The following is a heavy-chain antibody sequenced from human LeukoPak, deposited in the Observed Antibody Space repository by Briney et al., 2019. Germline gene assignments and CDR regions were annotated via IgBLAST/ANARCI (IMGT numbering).Heavy chain of an antibody. CDR2: ISGSGGST. J-gene: IGHJ4*02. CDR3: AKGDQQWLVRKVDY. V-gene: IGHV3-23*01. CDR1: GFTFSSYS. Sequence: GGSLRLSCAASGFTFSSYSMNWVRQAPGKGLEWVSAISGSGGSTYYADSVKGRFTISRDNAKNTLYLQMNSLRAEDTAVYYCAKGDQQWLVRKVDYWGQGTLVTVSS. D-gene: IGHD6-19*01.